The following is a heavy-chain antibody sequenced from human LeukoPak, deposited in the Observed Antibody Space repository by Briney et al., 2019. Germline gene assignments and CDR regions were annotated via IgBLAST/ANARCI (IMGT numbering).Heavy chain of an antibody. V-gene: IGHV3-53*01. CDR3: ARVRGFNSGSYPSPYYFDY. D-gene: IGHD1-26*01. Sequence: GGSLRLSCAASGFTVSSNYMSWVRQAPGKGLEWVSVIYSGGSTYYADSVKGRFTISRDNSKNTLYLQMNSLRAEDTAVYYCARVRGFNSGSYPSPYYFDYWGQGTLVTVSS. CDR2: IYSGGST. CDR1: GFTVSSNY. J-gene: IGHJ4*02.